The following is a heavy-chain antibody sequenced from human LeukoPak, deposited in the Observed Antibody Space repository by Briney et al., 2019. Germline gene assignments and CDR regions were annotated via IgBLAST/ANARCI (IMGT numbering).Heavy chain of an antibody. D-gene: IGHD3-3*01. CDR1: GGSISSGSYY. CDR2: IYTSGST. CDR3: ARDPGITIFGVVTDDAFDI. Sequence: SETLSLTCTVSGGSISSGSYYWSWIRQPAGKGLEWIGRIYTSGSTNYNPSLKSRVTILVDTSKNQFSLKLSSVTAADTAVYYCARDPGITIFGVVTDDAFDIWGQGTMVTVSS. J-gene: IGHJ3*02. V-gene: IGHV4-61*02.